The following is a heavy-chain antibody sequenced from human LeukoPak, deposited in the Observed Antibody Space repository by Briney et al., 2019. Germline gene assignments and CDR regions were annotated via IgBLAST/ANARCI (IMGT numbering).Heavy chain of an antibody. J-gene: IGHJ3*02. V-gene: IGHV4-61*02. Sequence: PSETLSLTCTVSGGSISSGSYYWSWIRQPAGKGLEWIGRIYTSGSTNYNPSLKSRVTISVDTSKNQFSLKLSSVTAADTAVYYCARGGYYDFWSGNDDAFDIWGQGTMVTVSS. D-gene: IGHD3-3*01. CDR3: ARGGYYDFWSGNDDAFDI. CDR2: IYTSGST. CDR1: GGSISSGSYY.